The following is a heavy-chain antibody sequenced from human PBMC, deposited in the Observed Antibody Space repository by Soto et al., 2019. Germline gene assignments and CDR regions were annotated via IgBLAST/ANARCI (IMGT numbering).Heavy chain of an antibody. CDR1: GYNFTTYG. V-gene: IGHV1-18*01. Sequence: QVQLVQSGAEVKKPGASVKVSCKASGYNFTTYGISWVRRAPGQGLEWMGWISDYNGNTNYAQSLQGRVTMTTDTSTSTAFMDLRSLTSDDTAVYYCARVVEATVTADYWGQGTLVAVSS. CDR3: ARVVEATVTADY. J-gene: IGHJ4*02. CDR2: ISDYNGNT. D-gene: IGHD4-17*01.